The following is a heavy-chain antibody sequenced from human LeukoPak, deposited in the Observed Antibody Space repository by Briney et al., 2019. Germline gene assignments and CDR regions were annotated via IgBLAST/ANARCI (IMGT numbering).Heavy chain of an antibody. J-gene: IGHJ6*03. V-gene: IGHV4-34*01. Sequence: PSETLSLTCAVYGGSFSGYHWTWIRQSPGKGLEWIGDINPSGSTYYNPSLTSRLTISVDTSKNQFSLKLRSVPAADTAVYYCARGRHDITMIVVVMTSVSYYLDVWGKGTTVTVS. CDR1: GGSFSGYH. CDR3: ARGRHDITMIVVVMTSVSYYLDV. CDR2: INPSGST. D-gene: IGHD3-22*01.